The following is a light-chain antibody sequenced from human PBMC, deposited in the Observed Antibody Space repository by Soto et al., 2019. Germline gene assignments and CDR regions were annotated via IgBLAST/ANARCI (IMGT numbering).Light chain of an antibody. V-gene: IGLV2-14*01. CDR1: SSDVGGHNY. CDR3: SSYTSSGV. Sequence: QSALTQPASVSGSPGQSITISCTGTSSDVGGHNYVSWYQQHPGKAPELLIYEVSHWPSGVSNRFSGSKSGNTASLTISGLQAEDEAEYYCSSYTSSGVFGTGTKLTVL. J-gene: IGLJ1*01. CDR2: EVS.